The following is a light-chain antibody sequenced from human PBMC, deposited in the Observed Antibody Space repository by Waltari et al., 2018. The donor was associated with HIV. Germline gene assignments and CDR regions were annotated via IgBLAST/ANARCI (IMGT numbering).Light chain of an antibody. CDR2: EVN. Sequence: HSALTQPASVSGSPGQSITISCTGTSDDFGAYRYVSWYQQYPGKAPKLIIYEVNDRPSGVSDRFSGSKSGNTASLTISGLLVEDEADYYCSSYTTRSTNVFGGGTKVTVL. V-gene: IGLV2-14*01. CDR3: SSYTTRSTNV. CDR1: SDDFGAYRY. J-gene: IGLJ2*01.